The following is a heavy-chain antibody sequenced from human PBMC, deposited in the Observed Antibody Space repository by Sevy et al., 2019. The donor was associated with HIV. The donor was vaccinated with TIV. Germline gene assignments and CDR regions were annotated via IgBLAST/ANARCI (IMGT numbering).Heavy chain of an antibody. CDR3: AKESGSYYDFWSGHDAFDI. CDR2: ISYDGSSK. J-gene: IGHJ3*02. D-gene: IGHD3-3*01. CDR1: EFNFSSYG. V-gene: IGHV3-30*18. Sequence: GGSLRLSCAASEFNFSSYGMHWVRQAQGKGLEWVAVISYDGSSKYYAESVKGRFTISRDNSKNTLYLQISSLRAEDTAVYYCAKESGSYYDFWSGHDAFDIWGQGTMVTVSS.